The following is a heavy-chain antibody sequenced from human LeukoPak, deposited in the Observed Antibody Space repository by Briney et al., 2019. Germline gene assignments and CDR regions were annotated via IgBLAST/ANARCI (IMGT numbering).Heavy chain of an antibody. CDR3: AREGTLAFDY. Sequence: PGGSLRLSCAASGFTFSSYATHWVRQAPGKGLEWVAVISYDGSNKYYADSVKGRFTISRDNSKNTLYLQMNSLRAEDTAVYYCAREGTLAFDYWGQGTLVTVSS. D-gene: IGHD1-1*01. CDR2: ISYDGSNK. V-gene: IGHV3-30*01. CDR1: GFTFSSYA. J-gene: IGHJ4*02.